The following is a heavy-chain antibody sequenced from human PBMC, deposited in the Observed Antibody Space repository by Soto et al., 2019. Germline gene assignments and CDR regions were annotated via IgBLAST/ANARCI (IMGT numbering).Heavy chain of an antibody. V-gene: IGHV3-21*01. CDR1: GFTFSSNS. CDR2: IDSTSMHI. J-gene: IGHJ4*02. Sequence: LRLSCAASGFTFSSNSMIWVRQAPGKGLEWVSYIDSTSMHIYYADSVKGRFTITRDNAKKSVYLQMTSLRAEDTAVYYCARLVGAYQHYIDYWGQGTLVTVSS. CDR3: ARLVGAYQHYIDY. D-gene: IGHD1-26*01.